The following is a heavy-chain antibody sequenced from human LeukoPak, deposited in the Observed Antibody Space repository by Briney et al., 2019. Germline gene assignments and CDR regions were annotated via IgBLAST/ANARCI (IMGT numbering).Heavy chain of an antibody. Sequence: PGGSLRLSCAASGFTFSNYGLHWVRQAPGKGLEWVAFIRYDGSNEYYANSVKGRFTISRDNSKNTLYLQMNSLRPEDTAVYYCAKARTTVTTYDAFDIWGQGTMVTVSS. D-gene: IGHD4-17*01. CDR3: AKARTTVTTYDAFDI. V-gene: IGHV3-30*02. CDR1: GFTFSNYG. CDR2: IRYDGSNE. J-gene: IGHJ3*02.